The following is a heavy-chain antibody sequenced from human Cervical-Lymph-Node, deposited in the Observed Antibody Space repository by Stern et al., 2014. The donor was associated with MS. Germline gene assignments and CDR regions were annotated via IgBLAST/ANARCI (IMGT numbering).Heavy chain of an antibody. J-gene: IGHJ4*02. CDR1: GFSFSSYW. V-gene: IGHV3-74*02. Sequence: EVQLVESGGGLVQPGNSLRLSCAASGFSFSSYWMHWVRHAPGEGLVWVSHISNDGRNTNFADSVKGRFTISRDNVKNKVYLQMDSLTAEDTAVYYCVRARLVTYSLGAEYWGQGALVTVSS. CDR3: VRARLVTYSLGAEY. CDR2: ISNDGRNT. D-gene: IGHD2-15*01.